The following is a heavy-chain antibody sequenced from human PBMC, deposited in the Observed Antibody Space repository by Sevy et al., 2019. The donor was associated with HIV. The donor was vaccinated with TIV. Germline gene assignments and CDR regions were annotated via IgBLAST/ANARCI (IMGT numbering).Heavy chain of an antibody. CDR2: ISNSGSTT. V-gene: IGHV3-48*02. Sequence: GGSLRLSCAASGFRFSYHNTNWVRQAPGKGLEWISYISNSGSTTYLADSVRGRFTISRDNAKNSLFLEMDNLRDEDTAVYYCAREENRELQTIHLDSWGRGIQVTVSS. D-gene: IGHD2-15*01. CDR1: GFRFSYHN. J-gene: IGHJ4*02. CDR3: AREENRELQTIHLDS.